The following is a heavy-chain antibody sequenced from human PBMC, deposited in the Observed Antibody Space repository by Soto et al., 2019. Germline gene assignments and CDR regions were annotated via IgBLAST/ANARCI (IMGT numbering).Heavy chain of an antibody. D-gene: IGHD6-13*01. CDR1: GFTFSSYG. J-gene: IGHJ6*02. Sequence: GGSLRLSCAASGFTFSSYGMHWVRQAPGKGLEWVAVISYDGSNKYYADSVKGRFTISRDNSRNTLYLQMNSLRAEDTAVYYCAKGGSSSWYTVSTPNYGMDVWGQGTTVTVSS. CDR2: ISYDGSNK. V-gene: IGHV3-30*18. CDR3: AKGGSSSWYTVSTPNYGMDV.